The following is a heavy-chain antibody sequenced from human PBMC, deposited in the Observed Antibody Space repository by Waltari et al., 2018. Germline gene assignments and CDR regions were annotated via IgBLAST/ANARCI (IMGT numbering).Heavy chain of an antibody. D-gene: IGHD7-27*01. CDR3: ARETPGDGIDY. CDR2: VNSDGNSA. CDR1: GFTFSNYL. Sequence: EVQLVESGGGLVKPGGSLSLSCAASGFTFSNYLMHWFRQVPEEGLMVVSHVNSDGNSASYEDSGKGRFTISRDNANSTVYWQMNRLRAEDTAVYYCARETPGDGIDYWGQGTLVTVSS. V-gene: IGHV3-74*01. J-gene: IGHJ4*02.